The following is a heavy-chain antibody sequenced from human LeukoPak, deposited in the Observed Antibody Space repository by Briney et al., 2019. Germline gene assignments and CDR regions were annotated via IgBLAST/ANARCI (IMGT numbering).Heavy chain of an antibody. CDR3: ARYGSGSSYYFDY. V-gene: IGHV4-59*01. Sequence: SETLSLTCTVSGGSISSYYWSWIRQPPGKGLEWFGYIYYSGSTNYNPSLKSRVTISVDTSKNQFSLKLSSVTAADTAVYYCARYGSGSSYYFDYWGQGTLVTVSS. D-gene: IGHD3-10*01. J-gene: IGHJ4*02. CDR1: GGSISSYY. CDR2: IYYSGST.